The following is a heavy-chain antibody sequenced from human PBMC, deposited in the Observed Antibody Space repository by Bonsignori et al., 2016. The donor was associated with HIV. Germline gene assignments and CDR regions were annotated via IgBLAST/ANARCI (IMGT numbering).Heavy chain of an antibody. CDR3: APLGSPGAFDI. CDR2: IYYSGST. J-gene: IGHJ3*02. V-gene: IGHV4-39*07. D-gene: IGHD2-2*03. Sequence: VRQMPGKGLEWIGSIYYSGSTYYNPSLKSRVTISVDTSKNQFSLKLSSVTAADTAVYYCAPLGSPGAFDIWGQGTMVTVSS.